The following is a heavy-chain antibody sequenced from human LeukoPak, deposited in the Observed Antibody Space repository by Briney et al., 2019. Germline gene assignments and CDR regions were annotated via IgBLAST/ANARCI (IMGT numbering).Heavy chain of an antibody. V-gene: IGHV4-59*12. CDR3: ARGRSSGWQRSKRVNWFDR. CDR1: GDSIRSYY. D-gene: IGHD6-19*01. CDR2: IYYSEAA. Sequence: SEPPSLLSSVSGDSIRSYYWSWMRHPPGEGLEESGYIYYSEAANNNPALKSRGTISVATSKNQFSLKLSSVNAADTAVYYWARGRSSGWQRSKRVNWFDRCGQGTLVTVSS. J-gene: IGHJ5*02.